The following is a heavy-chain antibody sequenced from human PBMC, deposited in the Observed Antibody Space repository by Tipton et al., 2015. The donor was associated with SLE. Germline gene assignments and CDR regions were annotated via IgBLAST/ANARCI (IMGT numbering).Heavy chain of an antibody. CDR2: IYYSGST. CDR3: ARTGYGDNDAFDI. V-gene: IGHV4-59*11. D-gene: IGHD4-17*01. CDR1: GGSISSHY. J-gene: IGHJ3*02. Sequence: GLVKPSETLSLTCTVSGGSISSHYWSWIRQPPGKGLEWIGYIYYSGSTNYNPSLKSRVTISVDTSKNQFSLKLSSVTAADTAVYYCARTGYGDNDAFDIWGQGTMVTVSS.